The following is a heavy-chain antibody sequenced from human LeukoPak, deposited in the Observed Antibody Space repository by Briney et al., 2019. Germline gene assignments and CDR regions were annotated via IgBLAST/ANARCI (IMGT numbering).Heavy chain of an antibody. CDR1: GFAFGHYT. Sequence: GGSLRLSCAASGFAFGHYTMHWVRQAPGKGLEWVSLISWDGGNTYYADSVKGRFTISRDNNKNSLYLQMNSLRAEDTALYYCAIDNGYGDNPLDYWGQGTLVTVSS. J-gene: IGHJ4*02. D-gene: IGHD4-17*01. V-gene: IGHV3-43*01. CDR3: AIDNGYGDNPLDY. CDR2: ISWDGGNT.